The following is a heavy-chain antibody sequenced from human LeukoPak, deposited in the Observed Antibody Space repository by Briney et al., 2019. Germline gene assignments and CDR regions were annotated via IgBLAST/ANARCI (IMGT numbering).Heavy chain of an antibody. V-gene: IGHV3-23*01. D-gene: IGHD5-24*01. CDR3: AKDLRGYNRQIDH. CDR2: ISGSGSNT. Sequence: GGSLRLSCAAPGFTFSSHAMNWVRQAPGRGLEWVSTISGSGSNTYYADSVKGRFTISRDNSKNTLYLQVNSLRVEDTALYYCAKDLRGYNRQIDHWGQGTLVTVSS. CDR1: GFTFSSHA. J-gene: IGHJ4*02.